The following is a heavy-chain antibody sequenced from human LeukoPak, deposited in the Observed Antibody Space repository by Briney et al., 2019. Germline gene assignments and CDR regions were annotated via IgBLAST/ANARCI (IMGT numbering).Heavy chain of an antibody. CDR1: GGSISSSSYY. D-gene: IGHD2-15*01. Sequence: PSETLPLTCAVSGGSISSSSYYWGWIRQPPGKGLEWIGSIYYSGSTYYNPSLKSRVTISVDTSKNQFSLKLSSVTAADTAVYYCARGQDIVVVVAAKVGYYFDYWGQGTLVTVSS. J-gene: IGHJ4*02. CDR2: IYYSGST. CDR3: ARGQDIVVVVAAKVGYYFDY. V-gene: IGHV4-39*07.